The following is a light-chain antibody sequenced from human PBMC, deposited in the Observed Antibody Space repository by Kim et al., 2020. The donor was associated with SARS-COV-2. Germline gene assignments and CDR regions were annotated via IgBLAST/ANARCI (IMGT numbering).Light chain of an antibody. J-gene: IGLJ1*01. Sequence: QGVTIACTGSSSNIGAGYEVHWYQQLPGTAPKLLIYGNNDRPSGVPDRFSGSKSGTSASLAITGLQAEDEADYYCQSYDSSLSAYVFGTGTKVTVL. CDR1: SSNIGAGYE. CDR3: QSYDSSLSAYV. V-gene: IGLV1-40*01. CDR2: GNN.